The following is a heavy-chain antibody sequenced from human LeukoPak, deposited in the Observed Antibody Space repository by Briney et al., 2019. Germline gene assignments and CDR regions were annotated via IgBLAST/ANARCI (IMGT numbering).Heavy chain of an antibody. CDR2: IYYSGST. Sequence: SETLSLTCTVSGGSISSGGYYWSWIRQHPWKGLEWIGYIYYSGSTYYNPSLKSRVTISVDTSKNQFSLKLSSVTAADTAVYYCARAYGDYGRPDYWGQGTLVTVSS. J-gene: IGHJ4*02. CDR3: ARAYGDYGRPDY. CDR1: GGSISSGGYY. V-gene: IGHV4-31*03. D-gene: IGHD4-17*01.